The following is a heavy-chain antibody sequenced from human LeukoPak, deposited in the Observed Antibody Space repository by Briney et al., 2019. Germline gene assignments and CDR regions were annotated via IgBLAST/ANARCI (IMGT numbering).Heavy chain of an antibody. Sequence: SEALSLTCAVSGYSISSGYYWGWVRQAPGKGLEWIGRIYHTGSTDYNPSLNSRLTISVDMSTNKFPMNLRSVTAADTAVYYCARDKDDYVWGTYRWWGQGMLVTVSS. CDR1: GYSISSGYY. D-gene: IGHD3-16*02. V-gene: IGHV4-38-2*01. CDR2: IYHTGST. CDR3: ARDKDDYVWGTYRW. J-gene: IGHJ4*02.